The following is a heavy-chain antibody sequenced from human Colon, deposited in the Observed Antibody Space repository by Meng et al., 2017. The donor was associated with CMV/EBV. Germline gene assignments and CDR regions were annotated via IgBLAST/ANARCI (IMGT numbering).Heavy chain of an antibody. CDR1: GDSMGNYY. CDR3: ARAQNVIPELFDS. D-gene: IGHD3-10*01. Sequence: SETLSLTCSVSGDSMGNYYWTWIRQSPGKGLEWIGYVSYAGTATYNPSLSSRLTIALDTPESQFSLKLTSVTAADSAVYYCARAQNVIPELFDSRGQGTLVTVSS. V-gene: IGHV4-59*01. J-gene: IGHJ4*02. CDR2: VSYAGTA.